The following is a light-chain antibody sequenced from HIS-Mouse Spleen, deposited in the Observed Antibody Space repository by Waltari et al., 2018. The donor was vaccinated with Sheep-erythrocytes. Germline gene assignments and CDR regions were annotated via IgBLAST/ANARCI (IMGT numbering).Light chain of an antibody. CDR3: CSYAGSSTWV. Sequence: QSALTQPRSVSGSPGQSVTISCTGTSSDVGGYNYVSWYQQHPGKAPKLLIYRNNQRPSGVPDRFSGSKSGHTASLTISGLQAEDEADYYCCSYAGSSTWVFGGGTKLTVL. CDR2: RNN. CDR1: SSDVGGYNY. V-gene: IGLV2-11*01. J-gene: IGLJ3*02.